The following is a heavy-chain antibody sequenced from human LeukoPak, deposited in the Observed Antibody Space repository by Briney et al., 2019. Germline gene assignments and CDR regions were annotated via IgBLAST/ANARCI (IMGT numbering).Heavy chain of an antibody. Sequence: KPSETLSLTCTVSGDSFSNTDFFWGWIRQPPGKGLEWIANIDYSGRIYYNPSLKSRVTISVDTSKNQFSLKLSSVTAADTAVYYCARGPYYYDSSGYYYYYYYMDVWGKGTTVTVSS. CDR3: ARGPYYYDSSGYYYYYYYMDV. J-gene: IGHJ6*03. V-gene: IGHV4-39*07. CDR1: GDSFSNTDFF. CDR2: IDYSGRI. D-gene: IGHD3-22*01.